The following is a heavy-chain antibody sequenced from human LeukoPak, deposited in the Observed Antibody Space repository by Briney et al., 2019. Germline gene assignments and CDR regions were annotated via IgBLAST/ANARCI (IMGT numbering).Heavy chain of an antibody. V-gene: IGHV4-4*07. J-gene: IGHJ3*02. D-gene: IGHD3-22*01. Sequence: SETLSLTCTVSGGSISSYYWSWIRQPAGKGLEWIGRIYTSGSTNYNPSLKSRVTMSVDTSKNQFSLKLSSVTAADTAVYYCARDYDSSANDAFDIWGQGTMATVSS. CDR1: GGSISSYY. CDR3: ARDYDSSANDAFDI. CDR2: IYTSGST.